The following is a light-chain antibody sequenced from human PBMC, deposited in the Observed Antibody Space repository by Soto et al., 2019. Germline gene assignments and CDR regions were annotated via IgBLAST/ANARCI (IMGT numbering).Light chain of an antibody. V-gene: IGLV4-69*01. Sequence: QLVLTQTPSASASLGASVKLTCTLSSGHSSYAIAWHQQQPEKGPRYLMKLNSDGSHSKGDGIPDRFSGSSSGAERYLTFSSLQSEYEADYYCQTWGTGVVVFGGGTKLTVL. CDR3: QTWGTGVVV. CDR2: LNSDGSH. J-gene: IGLJ2*01. CDR1: SGHSSYA.